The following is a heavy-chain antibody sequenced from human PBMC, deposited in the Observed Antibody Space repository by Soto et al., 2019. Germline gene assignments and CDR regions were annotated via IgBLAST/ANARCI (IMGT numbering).Heavy chain of an antibody. D-gene: IGHD3-22*01. CDR2: ISGSGGST. Sequence: PGGSLRLSCAASGFTLSSYALSWVRQAPGKVLEWVSAISGSGGSTYYADSVKGRFTISRDNSKNTLYLQMNSLRAEDTAVYYCAKDLNLHPYYYDSSGYYGGFDYWGQGTLVTVSS. J-gene: IGHJ4*02. V-gene: IGHV3-23*01. CDR1: GFTLSSYA. CDR3: AKDLNLHPYYYDSSGYYGGFDY.